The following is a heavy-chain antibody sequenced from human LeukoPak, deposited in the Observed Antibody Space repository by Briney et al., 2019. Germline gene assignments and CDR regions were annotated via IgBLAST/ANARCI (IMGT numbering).Heavy chain of an antibody. CDR2: INPSGGST. J-gene: IGHJ4*02. CDR1: GYTFTSYY. D-gene: IGHD4-23*01. V-gene: IGHV1-46*01. Sequence: ASVTVSCKASGYTFTSYYMHWVRQAPGQGLEWMGIINPSGGSTSYAQKFQGRVTMTRDMSTSTVYMELSSLRSEDTAVYYCARRLRWSPPDYWGQGTLVTVSS. CDR3: ARRLRWSPPDY.